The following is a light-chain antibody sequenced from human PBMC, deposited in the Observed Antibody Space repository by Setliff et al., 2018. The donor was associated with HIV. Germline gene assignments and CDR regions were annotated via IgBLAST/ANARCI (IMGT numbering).Light chain of an antibody. Sequence: QSALAQPASVSGSPGQSITISCTGTSSDIGGNKYVSWYHQHPGKAPKLMIYEVSHRPSGVSNRFSGSKSGNTASLTISGLQAEDEADYYCSSYTSSSTYVFGTGTKVTVL. CDR1: SSDIGGNKY. CDR2: EVS. CDR3: SSYTSSSTYV. J-gene: IGLJ1*01. V-gene: IGLV2-14*01.